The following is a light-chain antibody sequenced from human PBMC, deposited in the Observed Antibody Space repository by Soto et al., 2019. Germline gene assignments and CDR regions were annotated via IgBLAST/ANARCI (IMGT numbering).Light chain of an antibody. J-gene: IGKJ1*01. CDR1: QSVSSSY. CDR2: GAS. CDR3: QLYGSSPPWT. V-gene: IGKV3-20*01. Sequence: EIVLTQSPGTLSLSPGERATLSCRASQSVSSSYLAWYQQKPGQAPSLLIYGASSRATRIPDRFSGSGSGTDFTLTISRLVPEDFSVYYSQLYGSSPPWTFGQWTKVEIK.